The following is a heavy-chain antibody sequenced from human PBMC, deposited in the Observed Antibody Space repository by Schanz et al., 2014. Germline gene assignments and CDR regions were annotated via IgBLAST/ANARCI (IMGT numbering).Heavy chain of an antibody. D-gene: IGHD3-3*01. CDR1: GFSFSTYA. CDR2: IKQDGIEK. J-gene: IGHJ4*02. CDR3: ARDKGGYYPFDY. V-gene: IGHV3-7*01. Sequence: VHLVESGGGVVQPGGSLRLSCAASGFSFSTYAMHWVRQAPGKGLEWVANIKQDGIEKYYVDSVKGRFTISRDNAKNSLYLQMNSLTADDTAVYYCARDKGGYYPFDYWGRGTLVTVSS.